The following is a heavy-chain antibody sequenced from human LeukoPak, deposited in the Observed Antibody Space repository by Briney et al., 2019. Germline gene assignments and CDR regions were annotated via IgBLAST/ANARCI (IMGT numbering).Heavy chain of an antibody. J-gene: IGHJ4*02. CDR3: AKSPYYYDSSGYNGYYFDY. CDR2: ISGSGGST. Sequence: PGGSLRLSCEGSAFIFSGHWMNWVRQAPGKGLEWVSAISGSGGSTYYADSVKGRFTISRDNSKNTLYLQMNSLRAEDTAVYYCAKSPYYYDSSGYNGYYFDYWGQGTLVTVSS. CDR1: AFIFSGHW. D-gene: IGHD3-22*01. V-gene: IGHV3-23*01.